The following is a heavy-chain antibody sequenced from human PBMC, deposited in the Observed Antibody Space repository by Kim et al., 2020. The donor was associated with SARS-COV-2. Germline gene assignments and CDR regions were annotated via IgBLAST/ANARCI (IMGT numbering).Heavy chain of an antibody. J-gene: IGHJ6*02. D-gene: IGHD1-7*01. Sequence: GHLTISRDNTKNTLYLQMNSLRAEDTAVYYCARCSGGDWNYYYYYYGMDVWGQGTTVTVSS. CDR3: ARCSGGDWNYYYYYYGMDV. V-gene: IGHV3-53*01.